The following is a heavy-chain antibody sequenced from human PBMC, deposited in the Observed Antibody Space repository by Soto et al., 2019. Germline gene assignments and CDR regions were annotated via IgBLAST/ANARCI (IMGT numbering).Heavy chain of an antibody. CDR3: ARVPRTATTVAYNFFGP. D-gene: IGHD1-1*01. CDR2: ISPYNGYT. CDR1: GYNFMSYG. J-gene: IGHJ5*02. Sequence: VASVKVSCKASGYNFMSYGISWVRQAPGQGLAWMGWISPYNGYTKYAQNLQDRVTLTIDTSTNTAYMELRSLRSDDRAVYYCARVPRTATTVAYNFFGPWGQGTLVTVSS. V-gene: IGHV1-18*01.